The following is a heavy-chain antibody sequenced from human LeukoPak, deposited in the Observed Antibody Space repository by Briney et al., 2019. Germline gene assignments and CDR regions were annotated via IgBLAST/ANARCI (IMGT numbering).Heavy chain of an antibody. CDR1: GGSIISYY. CDR2: IYYSGST. V-gene: IGHV4-59*01. Sequence: PSETLSLTCTVSGGSIISYYWSWIRQPPGKGLEWIGYIYYSGSTNYNPSLKSRVTISVDTSKNQFSLKLSSVTAADTAVYYCAREGVGYPYDYYYYMDVWGKGTTVTVSS. J-gene: IGHJ6*03. CDR3: AREGVGYPYDYYYYMDV. D-gene: IGHD5-18*01.